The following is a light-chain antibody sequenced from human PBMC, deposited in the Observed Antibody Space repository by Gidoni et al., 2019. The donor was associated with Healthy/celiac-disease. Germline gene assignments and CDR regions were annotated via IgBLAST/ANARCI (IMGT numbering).Light chain of an antibody. CDR1: NSDVGGYNY. Sequence: QSALTQPASVSGSPGQSITISCTGTNSDVGGYNYVSWYQQHPGKAPTLMIYDVSNRPSGVSNRFSGSKSGNTASLTSSGLQAEDEADYYCSSYTSSSNVVFGGGTKLTVL. CDR2: DVS. V-gene: IGLV2-14*03. CDR3: SSYTSSSNVV. J-gene: IGLJ2*01.